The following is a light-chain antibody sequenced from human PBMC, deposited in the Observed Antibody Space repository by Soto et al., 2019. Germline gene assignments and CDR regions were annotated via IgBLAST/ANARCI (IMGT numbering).Light chain of an antibody. CDR2: EVS. J-gene: IGLJ2*01. CDR3: TSYMSTSTSVV. V-gene: IGLV2-14*01. CDR1: SSDVSGHHY. Sequence: QSALTQPASVSGSPGQSITISCTGASSDVSGHHYVSWYQNHPGKAPKLMIYEVSNRPSGVSNRFSGSKSGNTASLTISGLQAEDEADYYCTSYMSTSTSVVLGGGTKLTVL.